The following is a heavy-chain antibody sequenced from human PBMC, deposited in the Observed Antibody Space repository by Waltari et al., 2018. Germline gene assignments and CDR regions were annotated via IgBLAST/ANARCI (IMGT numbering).Heavy chain of an antibody. D-gene: IGHD6-19*01. Sequence: EVQLVESGGDLVQPGGSLRLRCAASGYTFSSNYLHWVRQAPGKGLVWVARISSDGSSTTYADSVKGRFTISRDNAKNMLYLQMNSLRAEDTAVYYCIGYYGSGWGWGQGTLVTVSS. CDR3: IGYYGSGWG. J-gene: IGHJ4*02. CDR1: GYTFSSNY. CDR2: ISSDGSST. V-gene: IGHV3-74*01.